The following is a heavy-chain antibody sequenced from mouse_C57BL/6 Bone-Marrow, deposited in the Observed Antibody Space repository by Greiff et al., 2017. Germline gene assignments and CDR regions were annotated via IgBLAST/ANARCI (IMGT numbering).Heavy chain of an antibody. CDR3: ARSAYDDNGGGGARDY. D-gene: IGHD2-3*01. J-gene: IGHJ4*01. Sequence: VQLQESGAELVRPGTSVKVSCKASGYAFTNYLIEWVKQRPGQGLEWIGVINPGSGGTNYNEKFKGKATLTADQSSSTAYMPLSSLPSEDSAVFLGARSAYDDNGGGGARDYWGQGTSVTVSS. CDR2: INPGSGGT. CDR1: GYAFTNYL. V-gene: IGHV1-54*01.